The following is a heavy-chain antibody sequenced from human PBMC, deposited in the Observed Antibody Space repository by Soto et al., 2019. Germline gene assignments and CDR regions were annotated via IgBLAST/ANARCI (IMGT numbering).Heavy chain of an antibody. CDR1: GFTFSSYD. D-gene: IGHD3-16*01. V-gene: IGHV3-13*01. CDR3: ARGGSLGFYYYYGMDV. CDR2: IGTAGDT. J-gene: IGHJ6*02. Sequence: AXESLLLSCAASGFTFSSYDMHWVRHDTGKGLEWVSAIGTAGDTYYPGSVKGRFTISRENAKNSLYLQLNSLRAGDTAVYYCARGGSLGFYYYYGMDVWGQGTTVTVSS.